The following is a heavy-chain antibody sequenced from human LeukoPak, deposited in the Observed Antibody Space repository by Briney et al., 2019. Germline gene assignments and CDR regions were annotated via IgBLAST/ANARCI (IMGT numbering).Heavy chain of an antibody. D-gene: IGHD3-16*01. CDR1: GFTFSNYW. V-gene: IGHV3-7*01. J-gene: IGHJ6*04. CDR3: VAKPYTLDV. CDR2: IKQDGSDE. Sequence: PGGSLRLSCAASGFTFSNYWMSWVRQAPGKGLEWVANIKQDGSDENYVDSVKGRFTISRDNAKNSLYLQMNSLRAEDTAVYYCVAKPYTLDVWGKGTTVTVSS.